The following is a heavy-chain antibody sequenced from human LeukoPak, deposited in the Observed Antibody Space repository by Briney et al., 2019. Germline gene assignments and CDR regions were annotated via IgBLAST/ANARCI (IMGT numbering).Heavy chain of an antibody. CDR1: GFTFSSYG. J-gene: IGHJ6*02. D-gene: IGHD3-10*01. CDR3: AKAVYGSGRYYYGMDV. Sequence: GRSLRLSCAASGFTFSSYGMHWVRQAPGKGLEWVAVISYDGSNKYYADSVKGRFTISRDNSKNTLYLQMNSLRAKDTAVYYCAKAVYGSGRYYYGMDVWGQGTTVTVSS. V-gene: IGHV3-30*18. CDR2: ISYDGSNK.